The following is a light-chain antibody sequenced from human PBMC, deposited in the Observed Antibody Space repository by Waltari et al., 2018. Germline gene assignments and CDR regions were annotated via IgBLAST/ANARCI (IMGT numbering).Light chain of an antibody. CDR2: DVS. CDR3: CSYAGSYTV. Sequence: QSALTQPRSVSGSPGQSVTISCTGTSSDVGGYNYVSWYQQHPAKAPELMISDVSKRPSGVPDRFSGSKSGNPASLTISGLQAEDEADYYCCSYAGSYTVFGGGTKLTVL. V-gene: IGLV2-11*01. CDR1: SSDVGGYNY. J-gene: IGLJ2*01.